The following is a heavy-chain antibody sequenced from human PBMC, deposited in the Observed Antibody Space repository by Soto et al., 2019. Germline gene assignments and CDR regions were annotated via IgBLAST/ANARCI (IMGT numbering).Heavy chain of an antibody. V-gene: IGHV3-23*01. D-gene: IGHD6-13*01. Sequence: GSLRLSCAASGFSFSDYAMSWVRQAPGKGLEWVSVISESGGSTHYADSVRGRFTVSRDNSKNSLSLRMNSLRDEDTAVYFCAKRSPYSSGWYSPIFDYWGQGALVTVYS. CDR2: ISESGGST. CDR3: AKRSPYSSGWYSPIFDY. J-gene: IGHJ4*02. CDR1: GFSFSDYA.